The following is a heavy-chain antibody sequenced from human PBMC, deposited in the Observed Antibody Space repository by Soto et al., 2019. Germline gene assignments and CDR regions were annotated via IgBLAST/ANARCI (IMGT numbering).Heavy chain of an antibody. CDR1: GGSISSSSYY. V-gene: IGHV4-61*05. CDR3: ARVRGFNDAFDI. Sequence: SETLSLTCTVSGGSISSSSYYWGWIRQPPGKGLEWIGYIYYSGSTNYNPSLKSRVTISVDTSKNQFSLKLSSVTAADTAVYYCARVRGFNDAFDIWGQGTMVTVSS. J-gene: IGHJ3*02. CDR2: IYYSGST.